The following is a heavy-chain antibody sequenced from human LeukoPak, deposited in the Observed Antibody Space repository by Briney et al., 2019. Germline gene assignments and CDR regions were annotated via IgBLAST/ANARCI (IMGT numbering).Heavy chain of an antibody. V-gene: IGHV3-30*02. Sequence: GGSLRLSCAASGFTFSSYGMHWVRQAPGKGLEWVAFIRYDGSNKYYADSVKGRFTISRDNSKNTLYLQMNSLRAEDTAVYYCAKDLGAWIAVAGTWFDPWGQGTLVTVSS. D-gene: IGHD6-19*01. J-gene: IGHJ5*02. CDR3: AKDLGAWIAVAGTWFDP. CDR1: GFTFSSYG. CDR2: IRYDGSNK.